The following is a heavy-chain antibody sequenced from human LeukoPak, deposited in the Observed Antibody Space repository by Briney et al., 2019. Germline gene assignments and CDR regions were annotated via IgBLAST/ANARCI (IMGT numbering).Heavy chain of an antibody. J-gene: IGHJ5*02. CDR3: ASITIFGVVPTTTWFDP. V-gene: IGHV4-34*01. D-gene: IGHD3-3*01. Sequence: KPSETLSLTCAVYGGSFSGYFWSWIRQPPGKGLEWIGEINHSGSTNYNPSLKSRVTISVDTSKNQFSLKLSSVTAADTAVYYCASITIFGVVPTTTWFDPWGQGTLVTVSS. CDR1: GGSFSGYF. CDR2: INHSGST.